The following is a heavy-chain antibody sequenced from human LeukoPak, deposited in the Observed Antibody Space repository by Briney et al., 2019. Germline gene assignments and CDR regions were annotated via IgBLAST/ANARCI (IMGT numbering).Heavy chain of an antibody. CDR1: GYSFTSYW. V-gene: IGHV5-51*01. D-gene: IGHD2-15*01. CDR2: IYPGDSDT. CDR3: ARGGTPYYNWFDP. J-gene: IGHJ5*02. Sequence: LGESLKISCKGSGYSFTSYWIGWVRQMPGKGLEWMGIIYPGDSDTRYSPSFQGQVTISADKSISTAYLQWSSLKASDIAMYYCARGGTPYYNWFDPWGQGTLVTVSS.